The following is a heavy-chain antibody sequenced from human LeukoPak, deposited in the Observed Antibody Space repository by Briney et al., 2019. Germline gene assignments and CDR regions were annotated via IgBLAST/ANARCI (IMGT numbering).Heavy chain of an antibody. V-gene: IGHV4-30-2*01. Sequence: PSQTLSLTCAVSGGSISSGGYSWSWIRQPPGKGLEWIGYIYHSGSTNYNPSLKSRVTISVDRSKNQFSLKLSSVTAADTAVYYCARVARYCSSTSCYLIFDYWGQGTLVTVSS. CDR2: IYHSGST. CDR1: GGSISSGGYS. CDR3: ARVARYCSSTSCYLIFDY. D-gene: IGHD2-2*01. J-gene: IGHJ4*02.